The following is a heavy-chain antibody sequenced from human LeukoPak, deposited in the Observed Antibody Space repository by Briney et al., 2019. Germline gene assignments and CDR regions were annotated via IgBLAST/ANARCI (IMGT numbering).Heavy chain of an antibody. Sequence: GESLTISRRGSGYSFTSYWIGWVRQTPGKGREWMGIIYPRDSDTRYRPSFQGQVTISADKSISTAYLQWSSLKASDTAMYYCARGRDYGDLFNWFDPWGQGTLVTVSS. CDR1: GYSFTSYW. CDR2: IYPRDSDT. CDR3: ARGRDYGDLFNWFDP. J-gene: IGHJ5*02. D-gene: IGHD4-17*01. V-gene: IGHV5-51*03.